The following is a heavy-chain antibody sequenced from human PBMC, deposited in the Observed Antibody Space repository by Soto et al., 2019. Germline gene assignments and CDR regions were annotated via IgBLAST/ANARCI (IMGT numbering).Heavy chain of an antibody. CDR3: ARHHGPTTSENWFDP. CDR1: GYTFFTYD. Sequence: RASVKGSCKASGYTFFTYDISWVRQAPGQGLEWMGWISTYSGDTKYAQKFQGRVTMTTDTSTTTAYLELRSRRSDDTAVYYCARHHGPTTSENWFDPWGQGTLVTVPQ. CDR2: ISTYSGDT. J-gene: IGHJ5*02. V-gene: IGHV1-18*01. D-gene: IGHD5-12*01.